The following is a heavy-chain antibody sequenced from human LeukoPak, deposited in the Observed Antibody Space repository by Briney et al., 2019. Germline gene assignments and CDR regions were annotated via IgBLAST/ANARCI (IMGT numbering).Heavy chain of an antibody. V-gene: IGHV1-18*01. J-gene: IGHJ4*02. D-gene: IGHD2-21*02. CDR1: GYTFTSFG. CDR2: ISTYSGET. CDR3: ARDNALVVTLDY. Sequence: ASVKVSCKTSGYTFTSFGFSWVRQAPGQGLEWMGWISTYSGETNYAQKPQGRVTMTTDTSTSTAYMELRSLRSDDTAIYYCARDNALVVTLDYWGQGTLVTVSS.